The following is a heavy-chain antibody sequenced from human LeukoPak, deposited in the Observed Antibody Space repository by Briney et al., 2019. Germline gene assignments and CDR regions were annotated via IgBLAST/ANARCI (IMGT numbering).Heavy chain of an antibody. V-gene: IGHV3-9*01. CDR1: GFTFDDYA. Sequence: GRSLRLSCAASGFTFDDYAMHWVRQAPGKGLEWVSGISWNSGSIGYADSVKGRFTISRDNAKNSLYLQMYSLRAEDTALYYCAKDAVAVAGIGWFDPWGQGTLVTVSS. CDR3: AKDAVAVAGIGWFDP. CDR2: ISWNSGSI. D-gene: IGHD6-19*01. J-gene: IGHJ5*02.